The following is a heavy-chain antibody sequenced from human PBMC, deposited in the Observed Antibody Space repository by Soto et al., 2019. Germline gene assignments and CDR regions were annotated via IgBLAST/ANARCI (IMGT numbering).Heavy chain of an antibody. D-gene: IGHD3-22*01. CDR2: IYYSGST. V-gene: IGHV4-59*01. CDR1: GGSISSYY. Sequence: SSETLSLTCTVSGGSISSYYWSWIRQPPGKGLEWIGYIYYSGSTNYNPSLKSRVTISVDTSKNQFSLKLSSVTAADTAVYYCARDYYDKFSNGMDACGLDTTVTVSS. J-gene: IGHJ6*02. CDR3: ARDYYDKFSNGMDA.